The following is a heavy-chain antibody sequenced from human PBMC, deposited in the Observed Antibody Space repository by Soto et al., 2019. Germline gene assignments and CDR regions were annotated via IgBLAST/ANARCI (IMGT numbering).Heavy chain of an antibody. V-gene: IGHV4-34*01. CDR3: ARVRVSGSYPKNNWFDP. D-gene: IGHD1-26*01. CDR2: INHSGST. Sequence: PSETLSLTCAVYGGSFSGYYWSWIRQPPGKGLEWIGEINHSGSTNYNPSLKSRVTISVDTSKNQFSLKLSSVTAADTAVYYCARVRVSGSYPKNNWFDPWGQGTLVTVSS. J-gene: IGHJ5*02. CDR1: GGSFSGYY.